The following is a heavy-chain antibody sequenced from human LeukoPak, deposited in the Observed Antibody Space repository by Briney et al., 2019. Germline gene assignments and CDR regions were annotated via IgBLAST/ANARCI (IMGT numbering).Heavy chain of an antibody. J-gene: IGHJ6*03. D-gene: IGHD3-10*01. CDR3: AVYHYGSGSQKRYYYYMDV. CDR1: GFTVSSNY. Sequence: QPGGSLRLSCAASGFTVSSNYMSWVRQAPGKGLECVSVIYSDGTTYYADSVKGRFTISRDKSKNTLYLQMNILRAEDTAVYYCAVYHYGSGSQKRYYYYMDVWGKGTTVTVSS. CDR2: IYSDGTT. V-gene: IGHV3-53*01.